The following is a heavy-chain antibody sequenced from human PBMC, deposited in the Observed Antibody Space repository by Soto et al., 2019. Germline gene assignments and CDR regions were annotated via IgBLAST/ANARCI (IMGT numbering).Heavy chain of an antibody. CDR1: GFTFGDYA. CDR2: IRSKAFGGTT. J-gene: IGHJ6*02. D-gene: IGHD3-3*01. CDR3: ARGLTRFFQSNYYYYGMDV. Sequence: GSLRLSCTTSGFTFGDYAMNWVRQAPGKGLEWVGFIRSKAFGGTTDYAASVKGKFTISRDDSNSIAYLQMNSLKTEDTAVYFCARGLTRFFQSNYYYYGMDVWGQGTTVTVS. V-gene: IGHV3-49*04.